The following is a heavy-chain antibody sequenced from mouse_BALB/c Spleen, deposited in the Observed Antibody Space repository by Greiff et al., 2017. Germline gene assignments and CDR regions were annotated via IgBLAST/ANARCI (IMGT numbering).Heavy chain of an antibody. CDR3: ARGAGGWFDY. CDR1: GFTFSDFY. J-gene: IGHJ2*01. CDR2: SRNKANDYTT. Sequence: DVKLVESGGGLVQPGGSLRLSCATSGFTFSDFYMEWVRQPPGKRLEWIAASRNKANDYTTEYSASVKGRFIVSRDTSQSILYLQMNALRAEDTAIYYCARGAGGWFDYWGQGTTLTVSS. D-gene: IGHD3-3*01. V-gene: IGHV7-1*02.